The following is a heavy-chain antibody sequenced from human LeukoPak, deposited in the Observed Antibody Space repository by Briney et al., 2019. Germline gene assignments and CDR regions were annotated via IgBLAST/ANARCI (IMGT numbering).Heavy chain of an antibody. CDR2: IYYSGST. D-gene: IGHD3-22*01. V-gene: IGHV4-59*01. CDR3: AREPARYYDSSGYPSGAFDI. J-gene: IGHJ3*02. CDR1: GGPISSYY. Sequence: SETLSLTCTVSGGPISSYYWSWIRQPPGKGLEWIGYIYYSGSTNYNPSLKSRVTISVDTSKNQFSLKLSSVTAADTAVYYCAREPARYYDSSGYPSGAFDIWGQGTMVTVSS.